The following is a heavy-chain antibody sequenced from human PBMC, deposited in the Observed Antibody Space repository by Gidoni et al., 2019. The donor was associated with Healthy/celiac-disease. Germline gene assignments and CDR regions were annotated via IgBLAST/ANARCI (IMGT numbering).Heavy chain of an antibody. D-gene: IGHD3-10*01. CDR2: ISWNSGSI. V-gene: IGHV3-9*01. J-gene: IGHJ6*02. Sequence: EVQLVESGGGLVQPGRSLRLSCAASGFTFEDYAMHWVRQAPGKWLEWVSGISWNSGSIGYADSVKGRFTIARDNAKNSLYLQMNSLRAEDTALYYCAKDTGGGYYYYGMDVWGQGTTVTVSS. CDR3: AKDTGGGYYYYGMDV. CDR1: GFTFEDYA.